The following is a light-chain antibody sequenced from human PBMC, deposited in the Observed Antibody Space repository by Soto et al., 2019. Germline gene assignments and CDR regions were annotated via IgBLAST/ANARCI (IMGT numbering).Light chain of an antibody. Sequence: QSVLTQPASVSGSPGQSITISCTGGSGDVGGYNYVSWYQHHPGKAPKLMIYEVTNRPSGVSNRFSGSKSGNTASLTISGLQAEVEADYFCSSYTSDSNPYVFGTGTKLTVL. CDR1: SGDVGGYNY. CDR3: SSYTSDSNPYV. J-gene: IGLJ1*01. V-gene: IGLV2-14*01. CDR2: EVT.